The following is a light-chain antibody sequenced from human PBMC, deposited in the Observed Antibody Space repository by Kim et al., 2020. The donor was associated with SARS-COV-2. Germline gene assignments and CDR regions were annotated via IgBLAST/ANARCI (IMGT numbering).Light chain of an antibody. V-gene: IGKV3-15*01. Sequence: EIVMTQSPATLSVSPGERATLSCRASQSVSSNLAWYQQKPGQAPRLLIHDTYTRATDIPARFSGSGSGTEFTLTISSLQSEDFAVYYCQQYSNWPLTFGGGTKVDIK. CDR3: QQYSNWPLT. J-gene: IGKJ4*01. CDR2: DTY. CDR1: QSVSSN.